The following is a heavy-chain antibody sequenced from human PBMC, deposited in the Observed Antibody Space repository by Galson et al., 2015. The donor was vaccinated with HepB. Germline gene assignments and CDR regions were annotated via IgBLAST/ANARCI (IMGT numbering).Heavy chain of an antibody. CDR2: IIPILGIA. Sequence: SVKVSCKASGGTFSSHAISWVRQAPGQGLEWMGRIIPILGIANNAQKFQGRVTITADKSTSAAYMDLSSLRSEDTAVYYCERGGAQWPLDYWGQGTLVTGSS. V-gene: IGHV1-69*04. CDR1: GGTFSSHA. CDR3: ERGGAQWPLDY. J-gene: IGHJ4*02. D-gene: IGHD6-19*01.